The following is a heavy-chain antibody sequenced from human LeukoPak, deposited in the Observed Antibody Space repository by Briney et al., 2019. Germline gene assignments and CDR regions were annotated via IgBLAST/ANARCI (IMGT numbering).Heavy chain of an antibody. V-gene: IGHV1-18*01. CDR1: SYTLTNYG. J-gene: IGHJ3*02. CDR2: ISAYNGNT. CDR3: ARDQDPGAFDI. Sequence: GASVKVSGTASSYTLTNYGISWVRQAPGQGLEWMGWISAYNGNTNYAQNLQGRVTMTTDTSTNTAYMELRSLRSDDTAVYYCARDQDPGAFDIWGQGTMVTVSS.